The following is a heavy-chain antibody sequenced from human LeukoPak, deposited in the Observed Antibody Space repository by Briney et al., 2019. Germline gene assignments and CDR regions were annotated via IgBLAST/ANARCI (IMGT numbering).Heavy chain of an antibody. D-gene: IGHD3-9*01. V-gene: IGHV4-59*01. J-gene: IGHJ4*02. Sequence: SETLSLTCTVSGGSISSYYWSWIRQPPGKGLEWIGYIYYSGSTNYNPSLKSRVTISVDTSKNQFSLKLSSVTAADTAVYYCARSYDILTGYYFGYWGQGTLVTVSS. CDR2: IYYSGST. CDR1: GGSISSYY. CDR3: ARSYDILTGYYFGY.